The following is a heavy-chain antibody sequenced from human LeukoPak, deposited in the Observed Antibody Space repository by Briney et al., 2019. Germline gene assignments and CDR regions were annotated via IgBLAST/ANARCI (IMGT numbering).Heavy chain of an antibody. J-gene: IGHJ4*02. CDR2: IKQNGSEK. CDR3: ARGMVRGVTFFDS. V-gene: IGHV3-7*01. CDR1: GFTFSSYW. Sequence: GGSLRLSCAASGFTFSSYWMIWVRQAPGKGLEWVANIKQNGSEKYYADSVKGRFTISRHNAKNSLYLQMNSLRAEDTAVYYCARGMVRGVTFFDSWGEGNLVTVSS. D-gene: IGHD3-10*01.